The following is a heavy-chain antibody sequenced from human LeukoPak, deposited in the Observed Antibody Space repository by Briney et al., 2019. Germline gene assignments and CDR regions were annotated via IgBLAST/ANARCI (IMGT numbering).Heavy chain of an antibody. CDR1: GFTVNNYA. D-gene: IGHD1-26*01. Sequence: GGSLRLSCAGSGFTVNNYAMTWVRQAPGKGLEWVSGISGSGGSTYYADSVKGRFTISRDNSKNTLHLQMRSLRAEDTAVYYCATHRNREPWELLFAFDIWGQGTMVTVSS. J-gene: IGHJ3*02. V-gene: IGHV3-23*01. CDR2: ISGSGGST. CDR3: ATHRNREPWELLFAFDI.